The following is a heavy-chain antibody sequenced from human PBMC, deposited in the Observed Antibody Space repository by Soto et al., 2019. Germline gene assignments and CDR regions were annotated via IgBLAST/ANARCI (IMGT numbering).Heavy chain of an antibody. V-gene: IGHV1-18*01. Sequence: ASVKVSCKASGYTFTSYGISWVRQAPGQGLEWMGWISAYNGNTNYAQKLQGRVTMTRNTSISTAYMELSSLRSEDTAVYYCARGLRIVVVVAATRGYWFDPWGQGTLVTVSS. CDR3: ARGLRIVVVVAATRGYWFDP. J-gene: IGHJ5*02. CDR2: ISAYNGNT. D-gene: IGHD2-15*01. CDR1: GYTFTSYG.